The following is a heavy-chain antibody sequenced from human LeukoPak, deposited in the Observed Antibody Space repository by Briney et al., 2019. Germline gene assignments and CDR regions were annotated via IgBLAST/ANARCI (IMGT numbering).Heavy chain of an antibody. D-gene: IGHD4-17*01. V-gene: IGHV4-39*01. CDR1: GGSISSSSYY. Sequence: SETLSLTCTVSGGSISSSSYYWGWIRQPPGKGLEWIGSIYYSASTYYNPSLKSRVTISVDTSKNQFSLKLSSVTAADTAVYYCARVPTVTFFDYWGQGTLVTVSS. CDR2: IYYSAST. CDR3: ARVPTVTFFDY. J-gene: IGHJ4*02.